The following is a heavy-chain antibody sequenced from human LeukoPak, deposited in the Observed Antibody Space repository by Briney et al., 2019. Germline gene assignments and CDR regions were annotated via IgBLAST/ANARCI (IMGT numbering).Heavy chain of an antibody. CDR1: GFTVSSNY. CDR2: IYSGGST. Sequence: PGGSLRRSCAASGFTVSSNYMSWVRQAPGKGLEWVSVIYSGGSTYYADSVKGRFTISRDNSKNTLYLQMNSLRAEDTAVYYCTRCIAAAGTAFDYWGQGTLVTVSS. CDR3: TRCIAAAGTAFDY. V-gene: IGHV3-66*01. D-gene: IGHD6-13*01. J-gene: IGHJ4*02.